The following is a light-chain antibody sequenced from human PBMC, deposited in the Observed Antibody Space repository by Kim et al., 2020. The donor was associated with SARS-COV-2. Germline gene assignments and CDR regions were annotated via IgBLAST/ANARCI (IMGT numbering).Light chain of an antibody. CDR3: QAWDSSTVV. V-gene: IGLV3-1*01. Sequence: SYELTQPPSVSVSPGQTASITCSGDKLGDKYACWYQQKPGQSPVLVIYQHNKRPSGIPERLSGSNSGNTATLTISGTQAMDEADYYCQAWDSSTVVFGGGTQLTVL. CDR2: QHN. CDR1: KLGDKY. J-gene: IGLJ2*01.